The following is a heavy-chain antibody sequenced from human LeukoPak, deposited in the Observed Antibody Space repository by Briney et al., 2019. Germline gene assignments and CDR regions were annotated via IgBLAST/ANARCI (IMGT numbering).Heavy chain of an antibody. CDR1: GFTFSSYG. V-gene: IGHV3-7*01. CDR3: ARSGRIDY. J-gene: IGHJ4*02. Sequence: PGGSLRLSCAASGFTFSSYGMSWVRQAPGKGLEWVANIKQDGSEKYYVDSVKGRFTISRDNAKNSLYLQMNSLRAEDTAVYYCARSGRIDYWGQGTLVTVSS. D-gene: IGHD2-15*01. CDR2: IKQDGSEK.